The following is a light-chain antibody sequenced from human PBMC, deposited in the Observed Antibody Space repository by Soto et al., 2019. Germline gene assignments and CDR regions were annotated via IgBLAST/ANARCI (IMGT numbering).Light chain of an antibody. CDR1: SSDLAIYNY. Sequence: QFVLTQPASVSGSPGQSITISCTGTSSDLAIYNYVSWYQQQPGKAPKLMIYQVTNRPSGVSNRFSGSRSGNTASLTISGLQAEDEADYYCSSYTDSSNYVFGTGTKGTVL. J-gene: IGLJ1*01. V-gene: IGLV2-14*01. CDR2: QVT. CDR3: SSYTDSSNYV.